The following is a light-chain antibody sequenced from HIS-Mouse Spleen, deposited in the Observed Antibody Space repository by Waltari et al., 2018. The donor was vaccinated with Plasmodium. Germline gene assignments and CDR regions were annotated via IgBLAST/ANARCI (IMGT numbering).Light chain of an antibody. J-gene: IGKJ1*01. V-gene: IGKV1D-8*02. Sequence: AIWMTQSPSLLPASTGDRVTISCRMRQGISSYLACDQQKPGKAPELLSYAASTLQSGVPSRCSGSGSGADFTLTISCLQSEDFATYYCQQYYSFPWTFGQGTKVEIK. CDR2: AAS. CDR3: QQYYSFPWT. CDR1: QGISSY.